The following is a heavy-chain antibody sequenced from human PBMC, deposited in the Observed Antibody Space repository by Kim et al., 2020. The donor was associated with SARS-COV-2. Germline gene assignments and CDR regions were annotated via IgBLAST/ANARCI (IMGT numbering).Heavy chain of an antibody. J-gene: IGHJ3*02. CDR1: GFTFSDYY. D-gene: IGHD3-3*01. CDR3: ARDATYYDFWSGYFDAFDI. CDR2: ISSSSSYT. V-gene: IGHV3-11*05. Sequence: GGSLRLSCAASGFTFSDYYMSWIRQAPGKGLEWVSYISSSSSYTNYADSVKGRFTISRDNAKNSLYLQMDSLRAEDTAVYYCARDATYYDFWSGYFDAFDIWGQGTMVTVSS.